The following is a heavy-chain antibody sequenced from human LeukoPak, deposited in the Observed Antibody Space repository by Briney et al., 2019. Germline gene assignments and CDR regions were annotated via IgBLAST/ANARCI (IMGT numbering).Heavy chain of an antibody. CDR3: ARAPSDSSGSALDY. CDR2: ISSRGDTI. CDR1: GFTFSDCY. Sequence: NPGGSLRLSCAASGFTFSDCYMSWIRQAPGKGLEWVSFISSRGDTIYYVDSVKGRFTISRDNAKNSLYLQMNSLRAEDTAVYYCARAPSDSSGSALDYWGQGTLVTVSS. J-gene: IGHJ4*02. D-gene: IGHD3-22*01. V-gene: IGHV3-11*01.